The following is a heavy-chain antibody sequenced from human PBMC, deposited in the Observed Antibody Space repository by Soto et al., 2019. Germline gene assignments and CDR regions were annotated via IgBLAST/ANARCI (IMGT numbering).Heavy chain of an antibody. CDR1: GFTFSSYA. J-gene: IGHJ4*02. D-gene: IGHD4-17*01. Sequence: LRLSCAASGFTFSSYAMSWVRQAPGKGLEWGSAISGSAGSTYYADSVKGRFTISRDNSKNTLYLQMNSLRAEDPAVYYCAKPFGDLDYWGQGPLVTVSS. CDR2: ISGSAGST. V-gene: IGHV3-23*01. CDR3: AKPFGDLDY.